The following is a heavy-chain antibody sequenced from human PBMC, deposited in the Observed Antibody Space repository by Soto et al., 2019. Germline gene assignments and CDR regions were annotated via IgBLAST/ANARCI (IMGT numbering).Heavy chain of an antibody. J-gene: IGHJ6*03. CDR2: INHSGSA. CDR3: ARGGGDYYMDV. D-gene: IGHD2-21*01. Sequence: SETLSLTCAVYGGSLSDYYWSWVRQPPGKGLEWIGEINHSGSADYNPSLKSRVTLSVDTSKNQFSLKLSSVTAADTAVYYCARGGGDYYMDVWGKGTTVTVSS. V-gene: IGHV4-34*01. CDR1: GGSLSDYY.